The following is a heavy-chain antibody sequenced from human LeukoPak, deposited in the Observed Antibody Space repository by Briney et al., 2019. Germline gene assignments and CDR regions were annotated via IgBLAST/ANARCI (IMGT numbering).Heavy chain of an antibody. CDR1: GYTFTSYA. CDR2: INAGNGNT. CDR3: ARDGSSWYDY. Sequence: GASVKVSRKASGYTFTSYAMHWVRQAPGQRLEWMGWINAGNGNTKSSQKFQGRVTITRDTSASTAYMELSSLRYEDTAVYYCARDGSSWYDYWGQGTLVTVSS. D-gene: IGHD6-13*01. J-gene: IGHJ4*02. V-gene: IGHV1-3*01.